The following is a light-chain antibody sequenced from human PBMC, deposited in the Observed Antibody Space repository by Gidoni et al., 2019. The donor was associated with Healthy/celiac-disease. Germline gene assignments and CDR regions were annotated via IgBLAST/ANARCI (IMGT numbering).Light chain of an antibody. Sequence: IVLTPSPATLSLSPGERATLSCRASQSVSSYLAWYQQKPGQAPRLLIYDASNRATGIPARCSGSGSGTEFTLTISSLEPEDFAVYYCQQRSNWPPEITFGQGTRLEIK. CDR1: QSVSSY. V-gene: IGKV3-11*01. CDR3: QQRSNWPPEIT. J-gene: IGKJ5*01. CDR2: DAS.